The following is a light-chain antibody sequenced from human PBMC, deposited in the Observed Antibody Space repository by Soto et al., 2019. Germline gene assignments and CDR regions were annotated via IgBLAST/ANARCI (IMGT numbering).Light chain of an antibody. V-gene: IGLV1-51*01. J-gene: IGLJ2*01. CDR2: DNN. CDR1: SSNIGNNF. CDR3: ATWDSSLLAGV. Sequence: QSVLTQPPSVSAAPGQTVTISCSGSSSNIGNNFVSWYQHLPGTAPKLLIYDNNKRPSGIPDRFSGTKSGTSATLGITGLQTGDEAHYYCATWDSSLLAGVFGGGPKLTVL.